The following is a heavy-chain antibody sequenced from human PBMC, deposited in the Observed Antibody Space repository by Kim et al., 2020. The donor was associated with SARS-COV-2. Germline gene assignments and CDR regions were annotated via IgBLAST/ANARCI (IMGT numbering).Heavy chain of an antibody. Sequence: SVKSRFTISRDNAKNSLYLQMNSLRAEDTAVYYCARDGGVVVPIAETFDYWGQGTLVTVSS. V-gene: IGHV3-48*01. J-gene: IGHJ4*02. CDR3: ARDGGVVVPIAETFDY. D-gene: IGHD3-16*01.